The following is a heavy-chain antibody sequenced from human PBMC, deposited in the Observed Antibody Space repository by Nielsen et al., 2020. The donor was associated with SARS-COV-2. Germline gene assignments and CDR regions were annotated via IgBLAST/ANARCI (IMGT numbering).Heavy chain of an antibody. D-gene: IGHD2-2*02. CDR2: VYSGGSK. V-gene: IGHV3-53*01. CDR3: AKETRPRYCSSTSCYTKYYYAMDV. J-gene: IGHJ6*02. Sequence: VRQAPGKGLEWVSVVYSGGSKYYADSVKGRFTISRDNSKNMFYLQMNSLRAEDTAVYYCAKETRPRYCSSTSCYTKYYYAMDVWGQGTTVTVSS.